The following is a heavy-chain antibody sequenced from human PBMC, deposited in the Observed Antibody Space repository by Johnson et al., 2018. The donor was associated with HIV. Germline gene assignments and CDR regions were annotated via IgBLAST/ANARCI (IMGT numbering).Heavy chain of an antibody. J-gene: IGHJ3*02. CDR2: IWYDGSNK. Sequence: QVQLVESGGGVVQPGRSLRLSCAASGFTFSSYGMHWVRQAPGKGLEWVALIWYDGSNKYYADSVKGRFTISRDNSKNTLYLQMNSLRAEDTAVYYCAKDVVVTPPSDAFDIWGQGTMVTVSS. V-gene: IGHV3-33*06. CDR3: AKDVVVTPPSDAFDI. D-gene: IGHD2-21*02. CDR1: GFTFSSYG.